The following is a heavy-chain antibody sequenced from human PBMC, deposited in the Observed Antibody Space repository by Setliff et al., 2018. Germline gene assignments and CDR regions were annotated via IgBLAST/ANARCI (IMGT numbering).Heavy chain of an antibody. CDR2: IRSKAYNEAI. CDR3: AKDRSFFHH. D-gene: IGHD6-19*01. Sequence: PGGSLRLSCLGSGFTFGDYAVSWVRQAPGKGLEWVGFIRSKAYNEAIEYAASVRGRFTISRDDSKNVAYLQMTSLQTEDTAVYYCAKDRSFFHHWGQGTLVTVSS. CDR1: GFTFGDYA. J-gene: IGHJ1*01. V-gene: IGHV3-49*04.